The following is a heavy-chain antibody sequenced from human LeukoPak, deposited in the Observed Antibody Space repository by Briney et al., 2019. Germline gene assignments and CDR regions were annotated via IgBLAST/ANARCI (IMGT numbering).Heavy chain of an antibody. CDR1: GFTFGSYA. CDR2: IFGSGGSA. J-gene: IGHJ4*02. V-gene: IGHV3-23*01. D-gene: IGHD2-15*01. Sequence: GGSLRLSCAASGFTFGSYAMYWVRQAPGKGLGWVSGIFGSGGSAHYADSVKGRFTISRDNSKNTVYLQMDSLRVEDTAIYYCAKTTTGYSSGRYPAWPIDYWGQGTLVTVSS. CDR3: AKTTTGYSSGRYPAWPIDY.